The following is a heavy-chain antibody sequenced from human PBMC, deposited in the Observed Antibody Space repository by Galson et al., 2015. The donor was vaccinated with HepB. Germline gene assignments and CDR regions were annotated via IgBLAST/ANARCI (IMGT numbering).Heavy chain of an antibody. J-gene: IGHJ6*02. CDR1: GVSISSRSYY. Sequence: SETLSLTCSVSGVSISSRSYYWVWIRQPPGKGLEYIGSIYYTGNTYYNPSLKSRVTTSLDTSKNQFSLKLTSVTATDTAVDYCAGAAGDTLTYAMYVWGQGTTVTVSS. V-gene: IGHV4-39*01. CDR3: AGAAGDTLTYAMYV. D-gene: IGHD6-13*01. CDR2: IYYTGNT.